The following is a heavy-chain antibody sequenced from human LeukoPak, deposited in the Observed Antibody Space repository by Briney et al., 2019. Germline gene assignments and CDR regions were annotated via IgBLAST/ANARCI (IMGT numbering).Heavy chain of an antibody. CDR2: ISSSSSYI. D-gene: IGHD3-22*01. Sequence: GGSLRLSCAASGFTFSSYTMKWVRQAPGKGLEWVSSISSSSSYIYYADSVKGRFTISRDNAKNSLFLQMNSLRVEDTAVYYCAKDYFDSSGYQFDYWGQGTLVTVSS. CDR3: AKDYFDSSGYQFDY. CDR1: GFTFSSYT. V-gene: IGHV3-21*04. J-gene: IGHJ4*02.